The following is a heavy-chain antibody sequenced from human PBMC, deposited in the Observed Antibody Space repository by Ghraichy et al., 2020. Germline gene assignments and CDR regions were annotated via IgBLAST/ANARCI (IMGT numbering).Heavy chain of an antibody. CDR3: VSSPLNCSGVSCYWYYYDY. CDR2: IYYTGRT. V-gene: IGHV4-30-4*01. J-gene: IGHJ4*02. D-gene: IGHD2-15*01. Sequence: SETLSLTCTVSGGSISSGDAYWTWIRQSPGKGLEWIGYIYYTGRTLYNPSLKSRLTMAVDTSKNQLSLKLTSVTAADTAVYYCVSSPLNCSGVSCYWYYYDYWGQGTLVTVSS. CDR1: GGSISSGDAY.